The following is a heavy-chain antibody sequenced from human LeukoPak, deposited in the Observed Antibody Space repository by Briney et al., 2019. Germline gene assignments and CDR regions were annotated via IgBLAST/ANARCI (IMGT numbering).Heavy chain of an antibody. J-gene: IGHJ6*02. CDR1: EYTFTSYY. D-gene: IGHD3-10*01. CDR3: ARGGAGPGRYQPHYAMDV. CDR2: INPSGGST. Sequence: GALVKVSCKASEYTFTSYYMHWVRQAPGQGLEWMGIINPSGGSTSYAQKFQGRVTMTRDTSTSTVYMEVSSLRFDDTAVYYCARGGAGPGRYQPHYAMDVWGQGTTVTVSS. V-gene: IGHV1-46*01.